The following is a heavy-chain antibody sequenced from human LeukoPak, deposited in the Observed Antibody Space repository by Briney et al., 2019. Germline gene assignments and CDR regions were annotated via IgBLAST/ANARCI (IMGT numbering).Heavy chain of an antibody. V-gene: IGHV3-20*04. CDR1: GFTFDDYG. D-gene: IGHD4-23*01. CDR2: INWNGGST. CDR3: ARDLMTTVEGYYFDY. Sequence: GGSLRLSCAASGFTFDDYGMSWVRQAPGKGLEWVSGINWNGGSTGCADSVKGRFTISRDNAKNSLYLQMNSLRAEDTALYYCARDLMTTVEGYYFDYWGQGTLVTV. J-gene: IGHJ4*02.